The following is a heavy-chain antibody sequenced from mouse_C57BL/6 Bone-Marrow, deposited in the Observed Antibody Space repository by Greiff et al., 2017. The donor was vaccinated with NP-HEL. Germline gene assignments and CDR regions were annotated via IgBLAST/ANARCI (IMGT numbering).Heavy chain of an antibody. D-gene: IGHD6-5*01. CDR3: ARFPYSPFAY. CDR2: IYPRSGNT. J-gene: IGHJ3*01. CDR1: GYTFTSYG. Sequence: QVQLQQSGAELARPGASVKLSCKASGYTFTSYGISWVKQRPGHGLEWIGEIYPRSGNTYYNEKFKGKATLTADKSSSTAYMELRSLTSEDSAVYFCARFPYSPFAYWGQGTLVTVSA. V-gene: IGHV1-81*01.